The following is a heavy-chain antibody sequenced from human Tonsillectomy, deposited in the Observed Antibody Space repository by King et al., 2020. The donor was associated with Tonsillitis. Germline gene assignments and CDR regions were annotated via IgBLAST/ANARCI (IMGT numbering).Heavy chain of an antibody. Sequence: QLVQSGAEVKKPGSSVKVSCKASGGTFSSYAISWVRQAPGQGLEWMGRIIPILGIANYAQKFQGRVTITADKSTSTAYMELSRLRSEDTAVYYCARDKVYYFDYWGQGTLVTVSS. J-gene: IGHJ4*02. V-gene: IGHV1-69*04. CDR3: ARDKVYYFDY. CDR2: IIPILGIA. CDR1: GGTFSSYA.